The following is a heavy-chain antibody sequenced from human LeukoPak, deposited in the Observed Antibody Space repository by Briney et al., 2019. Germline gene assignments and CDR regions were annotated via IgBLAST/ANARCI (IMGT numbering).Heavy chain of an antibody. CDR3: VRDAVTAY. Sequence: PGGSLRLSCAASGFPFSTYTMNWVRQAPGKGLEWVSAISGSDGTTYYADSVKGRFTISRDNAKNSLFLQMNSLRNEDTAVYYCVRDAVTAYWGQGTLVTVSS. D-gene: IGHD2-21*02. J-gene: IGHJ4*02. CDR2: ISGSDGTT. CDR1: GFPFSTYT. V-gene: IGHV3-21*01.